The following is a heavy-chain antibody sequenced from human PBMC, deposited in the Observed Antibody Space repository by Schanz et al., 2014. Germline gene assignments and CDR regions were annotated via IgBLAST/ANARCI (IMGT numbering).Heavy chain of an antibody. CDR1: EFTFSTDA. J-gene: IGHJ5*01. CDR3: GRDFHGDGPHLDS. Sequence: EVHLLESGGGLVQPGGSLRLSCAASEFTFSTDAMTWVRQAPGKALEWLSVMSASGGDTYYADSVRGRFTISRDNAENALFVQMNSMRDEDTAVYYCGRDFHGDGPHLDSWGQGSLVNVSS. V-gene: IGHV3-23*01. CDR2: MSASGGDT.